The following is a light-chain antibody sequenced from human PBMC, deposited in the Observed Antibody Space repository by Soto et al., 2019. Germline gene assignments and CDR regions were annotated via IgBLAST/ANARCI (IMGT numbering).Light chain of an antibody. Sequence: QSVLTQPPSASGTPGQRVTISCSGSSSNIGSNTVNWYQQLPGTAPKLLIYSNNQRPSGVPDRFSGSKSGTSASLAISGLQSEDEAEYDGAARDDSLNGYVFGTGTKRTVL. CDR1: SSNIGSNT. J-gene: IGLJ1*01. CDR3: AARDDSLNGYV. CDR2: SNN. V-gene: IGLV1-44*01.